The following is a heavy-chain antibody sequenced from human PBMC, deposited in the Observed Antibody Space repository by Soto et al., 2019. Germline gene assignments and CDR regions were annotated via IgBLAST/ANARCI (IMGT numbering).Heavy chain of an antibody. CDR1: GGSISSSSYY. J-gene: IGHJ4*02. CDR2: IYYSGST. CDR3: ARRADIYGDYGGFNY. Sequence: SETLSLTCTVSGGSISSSSYYWGWIRQPPGKGLEWIGSIYYSGSTYYNPSLKSRVTISVDTSKNQFSLKLSSVTAADTAVYYCARRADIYGDYGGFNYWGQGTLVTVSS. D-gene: IGHD4-17*01. V-gene: IGHV4-39*01.